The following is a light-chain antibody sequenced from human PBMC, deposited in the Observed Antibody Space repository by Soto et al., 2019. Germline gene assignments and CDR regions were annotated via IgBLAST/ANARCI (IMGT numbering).Light chain of an antibody. CDR1: QTISSW. J-gene: IGKJ5*01. V-gene: IGKV1-5*03. CDR2: KAS. Sequence: DIQMTQSPSTLSGSVGDRVTITCRASQTISSWLAWYQQKPGKAPKLLIYKASTLKSGVPSRFSGSGSGTEFTLTISSLQPEDFATYYCQQGYSTPITFGQGTRLENK. CDR3: QQGYSTPIT.